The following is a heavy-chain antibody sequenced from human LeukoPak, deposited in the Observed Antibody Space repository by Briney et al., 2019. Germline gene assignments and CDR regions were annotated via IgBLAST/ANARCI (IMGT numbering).Heavy chain of an antibody. J-gene: IGHJ4*02. Sequence: SETLFLTCTLSGGSISTYYWSWIRQPPGKGLEWIGYIYHSGGTNYNPSLKSQVTISVDTSKNQFSLKLSSVTAADTAVYYCARGGGYASPIGYWGQGALVTVSS. V-gene: IGHV4-59*01. CDR1: GGSISTYY. CDR3: ARGGGYASPIGY. D-gene: IGHD5-12*01. CDR2: IYHSGGT.